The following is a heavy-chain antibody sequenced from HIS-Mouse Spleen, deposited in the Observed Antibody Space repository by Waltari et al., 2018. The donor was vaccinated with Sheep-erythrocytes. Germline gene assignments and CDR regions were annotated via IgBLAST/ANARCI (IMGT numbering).Heavy chain of an antibody. V-gene: IGHV1-8*01. CDR3: ARGFWVYSSSSGFDY. CDR1: GYTFTSYE. CDR2: MNPNSGNK. D-gene: IGHD6-6*01. Sequence: QVQLVQSGAEVKKPGASVKVPCKASGYTFTSYEINWVRQATGQGLEWMGWMNPNSGNKGYAQKFQGRVTMTRNTSISTAYMELSSLRSEDTAVYYCARGFWVYSSSSGFDYWGQGTLVTVSS. J-gene: IGHJ4*02.